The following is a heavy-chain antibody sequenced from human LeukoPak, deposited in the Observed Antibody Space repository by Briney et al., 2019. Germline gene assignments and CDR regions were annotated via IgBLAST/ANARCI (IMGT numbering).Heavy chain of an antibody. Sequence: PSETLSLTCAVYGGSFSGYYWSWIRQPPGKGLEWIGEINHSGSTNYNPSLKSRVTISVDTSKNQFSLKLSSVTAADTAVYYCARLSRRGHDSSGYFQYYFDYWGQGTLVTVSS. J-gene: IGHJ4*02. V-gene: IGHV4-34*01. CDR3: ARLSRRGHDSSGYFQYYFDY. D-gene: IGHD3-22*01. CDR2: INHSGST. CDR1: GGSFSGYY.